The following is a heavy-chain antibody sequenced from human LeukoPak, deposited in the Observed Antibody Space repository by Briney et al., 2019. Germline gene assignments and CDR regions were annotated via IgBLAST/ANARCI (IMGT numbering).Heavy chain of an antibody. Sequence: ASVKVSCKVSGYTLTELSMHWVRRAPGKGLEWMGGFDPEDGETIYAQKFQGRVTMTEDTSTDTAYMELSSLRSEDTAVYYCATDLPYYDSSGYYWVYWGQGTLVTVSS. V-gene: IGHV1-24*01. J-gene: IGHJ4*02. CDR2: FDPEDGET. CDR3: ATDLPYYDSSGYYWVY. D-gene: IGHD3-22*01. CDR1: GYTLTELS.